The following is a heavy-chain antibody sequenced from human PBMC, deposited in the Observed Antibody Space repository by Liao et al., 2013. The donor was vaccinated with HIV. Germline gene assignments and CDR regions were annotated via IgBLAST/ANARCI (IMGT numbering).Heavy chain of an antibody. CDR3: AARITISGVAIPHALDV. V-gene: IGHV4-4*07. D-gene: IGHD3-3*01. Sequence: QMQLQESGPGLVKPSETLSLTCAVSGVSINNHYWNWIRQPAGRGLEWIGRIFTSGNTNYNPSLKSRVTMSVDTSKNQFSLKLTSVTAADTAVYYCAARITISGVAIPHALDVWGHGTMVAVSS. CDR1: GVSINNHY. J-gene: IGHJ3*01. CDR2: IFTSGNT.